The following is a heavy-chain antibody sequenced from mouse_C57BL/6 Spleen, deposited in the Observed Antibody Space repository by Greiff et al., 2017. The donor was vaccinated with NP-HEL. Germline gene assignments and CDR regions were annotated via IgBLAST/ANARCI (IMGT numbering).Heavy chain of an antibody. D-gene: IGHD1-1*01. CDR1: GFNIKDYY. V-gene: IGHV14-2*01. CDR3: ALFITKVVGGFDC. CDR2: IDPEDGET. J-gene: IGHJ2*01. Sequence: EVQLQQSGAELVKPGASVKFSSTASGFNIKDYYMHWVKQKTEQGLEGIGMIDPEDGETKYAPKLQGKATITANTSSKTAYQQLSSLTSEDTAVYYCALFITKVVGGFDCWGQGTTLTVSS.